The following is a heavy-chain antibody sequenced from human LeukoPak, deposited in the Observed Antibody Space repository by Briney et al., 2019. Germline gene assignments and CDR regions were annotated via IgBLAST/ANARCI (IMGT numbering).Heavy chain of an antibody. V-gene: IGHV3-30*04. J-gene: IGHJ4*02. Sequence: GGSLRLSCAASGFTFSSYAMHWVRQAPGKGLEWVAVISYDGSNKYYADPVKGRFTISRDNSKNSLYLQMSSLRAEDTALYYCAKDISGFGDPSGLDYWGQGTLVTVSS. D-gene: IGHD3-10*01. CDR2: ISYDGSNK. CDR3: AKDISGFGDPSGLDY. CDR1: GFTFSSYA.